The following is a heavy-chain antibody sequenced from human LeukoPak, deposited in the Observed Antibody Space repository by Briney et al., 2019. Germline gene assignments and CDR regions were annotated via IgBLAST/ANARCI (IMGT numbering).Heavy chain of an antibody. D-gene: IGHD2-2*01. J-gene: IGHJ4*02. CDR2: ISSSSSYI. Sequence: GGSLRLSCAASGFTLSSYSMNWVRQAPGKGLEWVSSISSSSSYIYYADSVKGRFTISRDNAKNSLYLQMNSLRAEDTAVYYCARVPYCSSTSCPTRRYFDYWGQGTLVTVSS. CDR1: GFTLSSYS. V-gene: IGHV3-21*01. CDR3: ARVPYCSSTSCPTRRYFDY.